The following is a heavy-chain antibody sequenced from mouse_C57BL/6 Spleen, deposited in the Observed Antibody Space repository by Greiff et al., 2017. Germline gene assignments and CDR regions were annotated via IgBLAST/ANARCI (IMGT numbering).Heavy chain of an antibody. D-gene: IGHD1-1*01. Sequence: QVQLQQSGAELVKPGASVKISCKASGYAFSSYWMNWVKQRPGKGLEWIGQIYPGDGDTNYNGKFKGKATLTADNSSSTAYMQLSSLTSEDSAVYFCARSRITTVVAKNFDYWGQGTTLTVSS. CDR1: GYAFSSYW. V-gene: IGHV1-80*01. CDR3: ARSRITTVVAKNFDY. CDR2: IYPGDGDT. J-gene: IGHJ2*01.